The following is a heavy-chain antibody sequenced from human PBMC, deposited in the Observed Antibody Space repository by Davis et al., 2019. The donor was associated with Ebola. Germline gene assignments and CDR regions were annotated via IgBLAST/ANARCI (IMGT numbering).Heavy chain of an antibody. CDR2: ISAYNGNT. D-gene: IGHD1-7*01. CDR1: GYTFTSYG. V-gene: IGHV1-18*01. CDR3: ARAAYNWNYGNYYYYGMDV. Sequence: ASVKVSCKASGYTFTSYGISWVRQAPGQGLEWMGWISAYNGNTNYAQKLQGRVTMTTDTSTSTAYMELSSLRSEDTAVYYCARAAYNWNYGNYYYYGMDVWGQGTTVTVSS. J-gene: IGHJ6*02.